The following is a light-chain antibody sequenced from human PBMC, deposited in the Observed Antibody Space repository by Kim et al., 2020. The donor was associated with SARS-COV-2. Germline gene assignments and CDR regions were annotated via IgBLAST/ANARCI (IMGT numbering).Light chain of an antibody. V-gene: IGLV3-1*01. CDR2: QDI. Sequence: SYELTQPPSVSVSPGQTAIITCSGDGLGDKYAFWYQQKPGHSPVLVIYQDIKRTSGIPERFSGSNSGNTATLTISGTQAMDEAEYYCQSCDSGTAVVFGGGTQLTVL. J-gene: IGLJ3*02. CDR3: QSCDSGTAVV. CDR1: GLGDKY.